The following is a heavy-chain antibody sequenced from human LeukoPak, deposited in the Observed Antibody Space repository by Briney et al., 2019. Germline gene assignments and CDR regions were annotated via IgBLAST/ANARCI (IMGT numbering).Heavy chain of an antibody. CDR2: IIPMFGTT. CDR3: ASVTVTTWAPDGHMDV. CDR1: GGTFSNYA. V-gene: IGHV1-69*05. D-gene: IGHD4-11*01. J-gene: IGHJ6*03. Sequence: SSVKVSCKASGGTFSNYAISWVRRAPGQGLEWMGRIIPMFGTTNYAQKFQGRVTITTDESTSTAYMEVSSLRIEDTAVYYCASVTVTTWAPDGHMDVWGKGTTVTVSS.